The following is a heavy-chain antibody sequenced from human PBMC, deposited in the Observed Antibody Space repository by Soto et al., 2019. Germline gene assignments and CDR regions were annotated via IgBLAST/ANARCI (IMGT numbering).Heavy chain of an antibody. CDR1: GFTFNSYA. Sequence: EVQLLESGGGLVQPGGSLRLSRAASGFTFNSYAMSWVRQAPGKGLEWVSTISGSGGTIYYADSVKGRFTISRDNSKNTLYLQMNSLRADDTAVYYCAKELVAVAGTDYWGQGTLVTVSS. J-gene: IGHJ4*02. V-gene: IGHV3-23*01. CDR3: AKELVAVAGTDY. CDR2: ISGSGGTI. D-gene: IGHD6-19*01.